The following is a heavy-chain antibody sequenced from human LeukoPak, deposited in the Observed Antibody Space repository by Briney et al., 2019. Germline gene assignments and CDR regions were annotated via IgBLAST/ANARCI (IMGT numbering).Heavy chain of an antibody. Sequence: PGRSLRLSCAASGFTFSSYAMSWVRQAPGKGLEWVSAISGSGGSTYYADSARGRCTISRDNSKNTLYLQMNSLRAEDTAVYYCAKESNRRALLVWFDPWGEGTLVTVSS. D-gene: IGHD1-26*01. CDR1: GFTFSSYA. CDR3: AKESNRRALLVWFDP. CDR2: ISGSGGST. J-gene: IGHJ5*02. V-gene: IGHV3-23*01.